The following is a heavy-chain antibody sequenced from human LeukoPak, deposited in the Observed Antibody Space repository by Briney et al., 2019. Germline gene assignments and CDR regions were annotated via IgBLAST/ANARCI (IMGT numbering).Heavy chain of an antibody. D-gene: IGHD5-24*01. CDR2: IYYSGST. Sequence: PSETLSLSCTVSGGSISSYYWNWIRQPPGKGLEWIGYIYYSGSTNYNPSLKSRVTISVDTSKNQFSLKLSSVTAADTAVYYCAGRLWRRDGYNSSAFDTWGQGTMVTVSS. CDR3: AGRLWRRDGYNSSAFDT. CDR1: GGSISSYY. V-gene: IGHV4-59*01. J-gene: IGHJ3*02.